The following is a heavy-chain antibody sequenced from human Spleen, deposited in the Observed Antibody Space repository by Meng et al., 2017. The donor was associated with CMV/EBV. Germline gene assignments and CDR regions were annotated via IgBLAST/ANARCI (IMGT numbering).Heavy chain of an antibody. D-gene: IGHD3-22*01. J-gene: IGHJ4*02. CDR2: IYYSGST. CDR1: GGSISSSSYY. Sequence: SETLSLTCTVFGGSISSSSYYWGGIRQPPGKGLEWIGSIYYSGSTYYNPSLKSPVTISVDTSKNQFSLKLSSVTAADTAMYYCAYVSSGYKYYFDYWGQGTLVTVSS. V-gene: IGHV4-39*01. CDR3: AYVSSGYKYYFDY.